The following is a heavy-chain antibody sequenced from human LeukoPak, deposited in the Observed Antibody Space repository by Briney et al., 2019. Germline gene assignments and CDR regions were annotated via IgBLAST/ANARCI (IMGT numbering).Heavy chain of an antibody. V-gene: IGHV4-59*13. D-gene: IGHD2-2*01. Sequence: PSETLSLTCTVSGGSISSYYWSWIRQPPGKGLEWIGYIYYSGSTNYNPSLKSRVTISVDTSKNQFSLKLSSVTAADTAVYYCARELRQKGYCSSTSCYENGMDVWGQGTTVTVS. CDR1: GGSISSYY. CDR3: ARELRQKGYCSSTSCYENGMDV. J-gene: IGHJ6*02. CDR2: IYYSGST.